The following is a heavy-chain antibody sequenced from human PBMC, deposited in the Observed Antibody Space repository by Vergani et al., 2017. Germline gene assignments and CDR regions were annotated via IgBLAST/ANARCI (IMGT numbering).Heavy chain of an antibody. Sequence: QVQLVQSGAEVKKPGASVKVSCKASGYTFTGYYMHWVRQAPGQGLEWMGRINPNSGGTNYAQKFQGRVTMTRDTSISTAYMELSRLRSDDTAVYYCARDRNYDILASPNYYFDYWGQGTLVTVSS. CDR2: INPNSGGT. J-gene: IGHJ4*02. V-gene: IGHV1-2*06. CDR3: ARDRNYDILASPNYYFDY. D-gene: IGHD3-9*01. CDR1: GYTFTGYY.